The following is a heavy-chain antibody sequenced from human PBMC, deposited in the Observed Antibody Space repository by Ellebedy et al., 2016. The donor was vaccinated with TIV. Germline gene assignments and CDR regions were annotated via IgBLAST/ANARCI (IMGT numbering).Heavy chain of an antibody. Sequence: SLKISCAASGFTFHDYAMHWVRQAPGKGLEWVSGISRNSDDRGYADAVKGRFTISRDNAKNSLYLQMNNLRPEDTAFYYCTKDDGAYNPSYFDPWGQGTLDTVSS. J-gene: IGHJ5*02. D-gene: IGHD5-24*01. CDR1: GFTFHDYA. V-gene: IGHV3-9*01. CDR3: TKDDGAYNPSYFDP. CDR2: ISRNSDDR.